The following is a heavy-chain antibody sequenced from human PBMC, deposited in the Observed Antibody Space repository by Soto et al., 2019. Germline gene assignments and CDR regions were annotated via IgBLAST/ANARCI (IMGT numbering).Heavy chain of an antibody. V-gene: IGHV3-15*01. CDR3: TTDLGYGSGSYYYYYYMDV. D-gene: IGHD3-10*01. CDR1: GFTFSNAW. J-gene: IGHJ6*03. Sequence: GGSLGLSCAAYGFTFSNAWMSWVRQAPGKGLEWVGRIKSKTDGGTTDYAAPVKGRFTISRDDSKNTLYLQMNSLKTEDTAVYYCTTDLGYGSGSYYYYYYMDVWGKGTTVTVSS. CDR2: IKSKTDGGTT.